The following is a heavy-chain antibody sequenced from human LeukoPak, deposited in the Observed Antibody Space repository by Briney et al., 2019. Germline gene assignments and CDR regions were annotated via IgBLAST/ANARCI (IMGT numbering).Heavy chain of an antibody. CDR2: ISAYNGNT. CDR3: ARDQAATNTQVRFCLD. V-gene: IGHV1-18*01. D-gene: IGHD3-9*01. Sequence: ASVKVSCTASGYTFTSYGISWVRQAPGQGLEWMGWISAYNGNTNFAQKLQGRVTMATDTSTSTAYMDLRSLRSDDTAVYYCARDQAATNTQVRFCLDWGQGTLVTVSS. CDR1: GYTFTSYG. J-gene: IGHJ4*02.